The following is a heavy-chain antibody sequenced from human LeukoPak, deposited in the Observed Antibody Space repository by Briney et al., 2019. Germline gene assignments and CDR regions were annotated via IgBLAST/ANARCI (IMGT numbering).Heavy chain of an antibody. CDR1: GFTFSSYA. V-gene: IGHV3-23*01. D-gene: IGHD2-2*03. CDR2: ISGSGGST. Sequence: GGSLRLSCAASGFTFSSYAMGWVRQAPGKGLEWVSAISGSGGSTYYADSVKGRFTISRDNSKNTLYLQMNSLRAEDTAVYYCAKIMLDIVVVPAALPPTYYYYGMDVWGQGTTVTVSS. J-gene: IGHJ6*02. CDR3: AKIMLDIVVVPAALPPTYYYYGMDV.